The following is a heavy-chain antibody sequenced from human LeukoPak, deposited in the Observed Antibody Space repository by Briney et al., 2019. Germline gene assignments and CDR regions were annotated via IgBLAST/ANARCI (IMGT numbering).Heavy chain of an antibody. CDR1: GYTFTGYY. J-gene: IGHJ5*01. D-gene: IGHD3-3*01. V-gene: IGHV1-2*02. Sequence: ASVKVSCKASGYTFTGYYMHWVRQAPGQGLEWMGWINPNSGGTNYAQKFQGRVTMTRDTSISTAYMELSRLRSDDTAVYYCARDPTPLRDFWSGYSRYWFDSWGQGTLVTVSS. CDR2: INPNSGGT. CDR3: ARDPTPLRDFWSGYSRYWFDS.